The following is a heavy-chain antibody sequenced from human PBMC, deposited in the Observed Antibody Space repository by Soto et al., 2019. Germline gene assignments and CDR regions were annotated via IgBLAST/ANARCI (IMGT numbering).Heavy chain of an antibody. D-gene: IGHD3-22*01. CDR3: AKDFDSSGYFCTLDD. Sequence: GGSLRLSCAASGFTFSSYAMSWVRQAPGKGLEWVSAISGSGGSTYYAASVKGRFTISRDNSKNTLYLQMNSLSAEDRAVYYWAKDFDSSGYFCTLDDWGQGTLVTVSS. J-gene: IGHJ4*02. CDR1: GFTFSSYA. CDR2: ISGSGGST. V-gene: IGHV3-23*01.